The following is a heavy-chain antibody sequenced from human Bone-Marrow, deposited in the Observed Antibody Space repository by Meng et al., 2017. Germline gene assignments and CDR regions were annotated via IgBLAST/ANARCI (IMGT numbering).Heavy chain of an antibody. CDR2: INPKSGDT. D-gene: IGHD6-13*01. J-gene: IGHJ4*02. V-gene: IGHV1-2*06. CDR1: GYTFPDYW. Sequence: QGWRAQSGAEVKKPGASVKVSCKASGYTFPDYWLHWVRRAPGQGLEWMGRINPKSGDTHYAQRFQGRVTMTGDTSISTAYMELSGLRSDDTAMYYCARDEDISAAGKLFGDYWGQGTLVTVSS. CDR3: ARDEDISAAGKLFGDY.